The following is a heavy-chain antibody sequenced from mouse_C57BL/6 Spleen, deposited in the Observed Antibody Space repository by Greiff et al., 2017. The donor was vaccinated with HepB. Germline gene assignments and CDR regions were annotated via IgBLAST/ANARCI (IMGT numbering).Heavy chain of an antibody. V-gene: IGHV1-69*01. CDR2: IYPSDSYT. J-gene: IGHJ2*01. CDR3: ARGGYFDY. CDR1: GYTFTSYW. Sequence: QVQLQQPGAELVMPGASVKLSCKASGYTFTSYWMHWVKQSPGQCLEWIGEIYPSDSYTNYNQKFKGKSTLTVDKSSSTAYMQLSSLTSEDSAVYYCARGGYFDYWGQGTTLTVSS.